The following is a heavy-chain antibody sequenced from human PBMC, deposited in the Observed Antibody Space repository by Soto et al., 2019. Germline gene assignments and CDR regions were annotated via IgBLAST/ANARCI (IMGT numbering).Heavy chain of an antibody. V-gene: IGHV1-69*16. CDR1: GGSFSNFI. D-gene: IGHD1-1*01. CDR2: IVPMLGTP. CDR3: ARNGTYGTSRSHYTGMDV. J-gene: IGHJ6*02. Sequence: QVQLVQSGAEVKEPGSSVRVSCKASGGSFSNFIMNWVRQTPGQGLEWMGGIVPMLGTPTYAEKFKGRVTISVTGSTSTAYMELTSLRSEATAIYYCARNGTYGTSRSHYTGMDVWGQGTTVTVS.